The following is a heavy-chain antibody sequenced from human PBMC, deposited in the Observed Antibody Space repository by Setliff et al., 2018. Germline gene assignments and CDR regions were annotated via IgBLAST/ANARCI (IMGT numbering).Heavy chain of an antibody. V-gene: IGHV4-59*01. CDR1: GDSIRSYY. J-gene: IGHJ4*02. Sequence: PSETLSLTCIVSGDSIRSYYWSWIRQSPGKGLEWIGYIQHTGTTKYNPSLGSRISTSVDTSKKQFSLKLNSVTAADTAVYYCARDQFSSGWYGAPESYFDLWGQGILVTVSS. CDR3: ARDQFSSGWYGAPESYFDL. CDR2: IQHTGTT. D-gene: IGHD6-19*01.